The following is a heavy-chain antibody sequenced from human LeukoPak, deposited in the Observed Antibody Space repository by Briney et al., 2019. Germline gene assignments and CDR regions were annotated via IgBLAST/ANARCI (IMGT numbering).Heavy chain of an antibody. CDR3: ARQTSDIVVVPAKPNACDI. J-gene: IGHJ3*02. D-gene: IGHD2-2*01. Sequence: PGGSLRLSCAASGFTFTTYSMNWVRQAPGKGLEWVPSISSSSSYIYYADSVKGRFTISRDNAKNSLYLQMNSLRAEDTAVYYCARQTSDIVVVPAKPNACDIWGQGTMVTVSS. CDR1: GFTFTTYS. CDR2: ISSSSSYI. V-gene: IGHV3-21*01.